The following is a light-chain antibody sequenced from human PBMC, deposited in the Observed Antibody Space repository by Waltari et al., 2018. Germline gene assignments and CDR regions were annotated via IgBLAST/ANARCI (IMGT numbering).Light chain of an antibody. J-gene: IGLJ2*01. CDR1: SSDVGSYDL. CDR3: SSYVGSSTVV. Sequence: QSALTQPASVSGSPGQSITISCTGTSSDVGSYDLVSWYQQHPGKAPKLMIYEVTKRPSGVSDRCSGSKSGNTASLTISGLQAEDEADYYCSSYVGSSTVVFGGGTKLTVL. CDR2: EVT. V-gene: IGLV2-23*02.